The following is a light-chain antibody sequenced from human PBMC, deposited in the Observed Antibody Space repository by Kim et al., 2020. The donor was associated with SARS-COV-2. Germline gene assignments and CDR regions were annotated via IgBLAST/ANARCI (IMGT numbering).Light chain of an antibody. CDR2: GAS. Sequence: AIQLTQSPSSLSASVGDRVTITCRASQGIRTDLSWYQQKSGKAPKLLISGASSLESGVPSRFSGSGSRTDFTLTIFSLQPEDFATYYCLHDYNYPRTFGQGTKVDIK. CDR1: QGIRTD. J-gene: IGKJ1*01. CDR3: LHDYNYPRT. V-gene: IGKV1-6*01.